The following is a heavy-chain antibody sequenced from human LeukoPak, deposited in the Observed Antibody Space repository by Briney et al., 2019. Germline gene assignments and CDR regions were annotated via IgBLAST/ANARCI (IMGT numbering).Heavy chain of an antibody. Sequence: GESLKISCKGSGYRFTSYWIGWVRQMPGKGLEWMGIIYPGDSDTRYSPSFQGQVTISADKSISTAYLQWNSLKASDTAMYYCARRLMYYYDTSGYDVAFDIWGQGTMVTVSS. D-gene: IGHD3-22*01. CDR1: GYRFTSYW. CDR3: ARRLMYYYDTSGYDVAFDI. CDR2: IYPGDSDT. V-gene: IGHV5-51*01. J-gene: IGHJ3*02.